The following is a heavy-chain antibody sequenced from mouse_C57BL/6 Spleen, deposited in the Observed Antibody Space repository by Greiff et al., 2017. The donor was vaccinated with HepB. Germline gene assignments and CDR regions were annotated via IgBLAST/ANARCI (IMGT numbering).Heavy chain of an antibody. D-gene: IGHD1-3*01. V-gene: IGHV2-9*02. CDR3: ARREDI. CDR1: GFSLTSYG. CDR2: IWAGGST. Sequence: VKLMESGPGLVAPSPSLSITCTVSGFSLTSYGVHWVRQPPGKGLEWLGVIWAGGSTNYNSALMSRLSISKDNSKSQVVLKRNRLQTEDTAMYYCARREDIWGQGTTLTVAS. J-gene: IGHJ2*01.